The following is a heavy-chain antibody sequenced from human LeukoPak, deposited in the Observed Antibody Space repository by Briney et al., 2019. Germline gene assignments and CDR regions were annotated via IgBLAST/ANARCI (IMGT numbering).Heavy chain of an antibody. V-gene: IGHV4-59*01. Sequence: SETLSLTCTVSGGSISSYYWSWIRQPPGKGLEWIGYIYYSGSTNYNPSLKSRVTISVDTSKNQFSLKLSSVTAADTAVYYCARGGGPDRGYYYYYYGMDVWGQGTTVTVSS. J-gene: IGHJ6*02. D-gene: IGHD3-16*01. CDR1: GGSISSYY. CDR2: IYYSGST. CDR3: ARGGGPDRGYYYYYYGMDV.